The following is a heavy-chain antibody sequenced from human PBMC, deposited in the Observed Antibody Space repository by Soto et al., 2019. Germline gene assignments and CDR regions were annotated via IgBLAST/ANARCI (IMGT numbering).Heavy chain of an antibody. Sequence: GGSLRLSCAASGFTFSTYGMHWVRQAPGKGLEWVAVISYDGSNKYYADSVKGRFTISRDNSKNTLYLQMSSLRAEDTAVYYCAKGFSYSVIDYWGQGTLVTVS. D-gene: IGHD5-18*01. CDR3: AKGFSYSVIDY. CDR2: ISYDGSNK. J-gene: IGHJ4*02. CDR1: GFTFSTYG. V-gene: IGHV3-30*18.